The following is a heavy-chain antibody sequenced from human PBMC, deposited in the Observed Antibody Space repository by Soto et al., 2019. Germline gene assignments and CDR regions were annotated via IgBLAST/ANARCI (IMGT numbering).Heavy chain of an antibody. CDR3: GSTAGYSSGWYESYFDY. J-gene: IGHJ4*02. V-gene: IGHV3-30*03. D-gene: IGHD6-19*01. CDR1: GFTFRSYG. Sequence: GGSLRLSCAASGFTFRSYGMHWVRQAPGKGLEWVAVISYDGSNKYIADSVKGRFTISRDNSKNTLYLQMNSLRAEDTAVYYCGSTAGYSSGWYESYFDYWGQGTLVTVSS. CDR2: ISYDGSNK.